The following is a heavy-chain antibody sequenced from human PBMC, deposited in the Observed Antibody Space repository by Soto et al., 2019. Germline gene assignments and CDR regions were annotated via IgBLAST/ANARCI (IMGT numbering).Heavy chain of an antibody. V-gene: IGHV3-53*01. J-gene: IGHJ6*02. CDR1: GFAVNVNY. CDR2: IYTDGRT. D-gene: IGHD4-17*01. Sequence: GGALRLSCAASGFAVNVNYMTWVRQAPGKGLEWVSFIYTDGRTFYVDSVKGRFTISRDDSENTVYLQMNSLRVEDTAVYYCARDPAVTTDYGLDVWGQGTTVTVSS. CDR3: ARDPAVTTDYGLDV.